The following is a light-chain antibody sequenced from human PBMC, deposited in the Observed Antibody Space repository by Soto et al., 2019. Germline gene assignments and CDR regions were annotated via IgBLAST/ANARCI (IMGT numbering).Light chain of an antibody. CDR3: GTWDTSLSAVV. CDR1: SSNIGKNY. V-gene: IGLV1-51*01. Sequence: QSVLTQPPSVSAAPGQKVTISCSGSSSNIGKNYVSWYQRLPGTAPKLLIYDNNDRSSGIPDRFSGSKSGTSATLGIAGLQTGDEADYYCGTWDTSLSAVVFGGGTKVTVL. CDR2: DNN. J-gene: IGLJ2*01.